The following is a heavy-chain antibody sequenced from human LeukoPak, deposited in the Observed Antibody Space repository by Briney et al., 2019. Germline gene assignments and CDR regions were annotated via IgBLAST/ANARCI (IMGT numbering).Heavy chain of an antibody. Sequence: ASVKVSCKASGYTFTSYGISWVRQAPGQGLEWMGWISAYNGNTNYAQKLQDRVTMTTDTSTSTAYMELRSLRSDDTAVYYCARGRPPYYYDSSGYYPLYYWGQGTLVTVSS. CDR2: ISAYNGNT. J-gene: IGHJ4*02. D-gene: IGHD3-22*01. CDR3: ARGRPPYYYDSSGYYPLYY. V-gene: IGHV1-18*01. CDR1: GYTFTSYG.